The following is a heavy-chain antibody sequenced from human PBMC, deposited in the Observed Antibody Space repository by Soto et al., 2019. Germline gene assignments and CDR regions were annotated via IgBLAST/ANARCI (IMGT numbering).Heavy chain of an antibody. CDR2: IYTSGST. V-gene: IGHV4-4*07. J-gene: IGHJ6*02. CDR3: ARVSSPVAAAGYTYYYYYGMDV. D-gene: IGHD6-13*01. Sequence: SETLSLTCTVSGGSISSYYWSWIRQPAGKGLEWIGRIYTSGSTNYNPSLKSRVTMSVDTSKNQFSLKLSSVTAADTAVYYCARVSSPVAAAGYTYYYYYGMDVWGQGTTVTVSS. CDR1: GGSISSYY.